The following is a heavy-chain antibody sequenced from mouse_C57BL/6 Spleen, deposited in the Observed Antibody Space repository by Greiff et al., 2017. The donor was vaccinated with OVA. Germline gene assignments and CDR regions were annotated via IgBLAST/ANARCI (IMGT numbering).Heavy chain of an antibody. J-gene: IGHJ3*01. D-gene: IGHD1-2*01. CDR1: GYTFTSYW. CDR2: IDPSDSYT. Sequence: VKLQQPGAELVKPGASVKLSCKASGYTFTSYWMQWVKQRPGQGLEWIGEIDPSDSYTNYNQKFKGKATLTVDTSSSTAYMQLSSLTSEDSAVYYCARRGITTAQFAYWGQGTLVTVSA. CDR3: ARRGITTAQFAY. V-gene: IGHV1-50*01.